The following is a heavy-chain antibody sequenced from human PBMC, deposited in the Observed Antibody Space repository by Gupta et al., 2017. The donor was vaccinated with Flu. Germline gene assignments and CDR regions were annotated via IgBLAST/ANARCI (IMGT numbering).Heavy chain of an antibody. V-gene: IGHV3-15*01. D-gene: IGHD2/OR15-2a*01. CDR3: NTDLSGGYAFDI. CDR2: IKSLDDGGTT. CDR1: GFTFINAY. Sequence: EVQLVESGGGLVKPGVSLRLSCAASGFTFINAYMSWVRQAPGKGLDWVGRIKSLDDGGTTDYAAPVKGRFTISRDDSRNTLYLQMHSLRPEDTAVDDCNTDLSGGYAFDIWGQGTAVTVSS. J-gene: IGHJ3*02.